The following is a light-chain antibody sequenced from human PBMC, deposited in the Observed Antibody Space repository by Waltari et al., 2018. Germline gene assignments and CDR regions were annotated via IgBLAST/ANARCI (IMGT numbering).Light chain of an antibody. Sequence: EIVLTQSPGTLSLSPGARATLSRRASQSVSSNYLACYQQKPGQAPRLLIYGASSRATGIPDRFSGSGSGTDFTLTIRRLEPEDFVVYYCQQYGSSQGTFGQGTKVDFK. J-gene: IGKJ1*01. V-gene: IGKV3-20*01. CDR1: QSVSSNY. CDR2: GAS. CDR3: QQYGSSQGT.